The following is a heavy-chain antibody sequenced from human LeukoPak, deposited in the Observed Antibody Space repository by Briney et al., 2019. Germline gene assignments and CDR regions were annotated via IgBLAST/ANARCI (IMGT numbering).Heavy chain of an antibody. D-gene: IGHD3-10*01. CDR2: IYTSGST. J-gene: IGHJ4*02. V-gene: IGHV4-4*07. Sequence: SETLSLTCTVSGGSISSYYWSWIRQPAGKGLEWIGRIYTSGSTNYNPSLKSRVTMSVDTSENQFSLKLSSVTAADTAVYYCARVSKWFGESTFDYWGQGTLVTVSS. CDR1: GGSISSYY. CDR3: ARVSKWFGESTFDY.